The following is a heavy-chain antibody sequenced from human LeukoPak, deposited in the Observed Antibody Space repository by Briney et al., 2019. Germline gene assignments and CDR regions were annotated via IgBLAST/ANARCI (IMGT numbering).Heavy chain of an antibody. Sequence: ASETLSLTCTVSGYSISSGYHWGWIRQPPGKGLEWIGSIYHGGSTYYNPSLKSRVTISVDTSKNQFSLKLRSVTAADTAVYYCARVVQSTDSSGFYLPEYFQHWGQGTLVTVSS. CDR2: IYHGGST. V-gene: IGHV4-38-2*02. D-gene: IGHD3-22*01. CDR1: GYSISSGYH. J-gene: IGHJ1*01. CDR3: ARVVQSTDSSGFYLPEYFQH.